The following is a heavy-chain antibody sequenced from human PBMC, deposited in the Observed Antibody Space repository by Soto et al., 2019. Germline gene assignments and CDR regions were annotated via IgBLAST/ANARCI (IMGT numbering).Heavy chain of an antibody. CDR1: GFTFSSNA. CDR3: AKDRSGCSGGSCYSGLSWFDP. D-gene: IGHD2-15*01. Sequence: PGRALRLSCVDFGFTFSSNAMSWVRQAPGKGLEWVSAISGSGGSTYYADSVKGRFTISRDNSKNTLYLQMNSLRAEDTAVYYCAKDRSGCSGGSCYSGLSWFDPWGQGTLVTVSS. CDR2: ISGSGGST. J-gene: IGHJ5*02. V-gene: IGHV3-23*01.